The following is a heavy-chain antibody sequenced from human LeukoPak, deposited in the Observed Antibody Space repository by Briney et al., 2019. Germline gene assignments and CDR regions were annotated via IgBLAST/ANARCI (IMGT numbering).Heavy chain of an antibody. D-gene: IGHD5-12*01. CDR1: GYTFSNFW. J-gene: IGHJ4*02. Sequence: GESLKISCQGSGYTFSNFWIGWVRQIPGKGLEWMGIIYPDDSNIRYSPSFQGQVTLSAGKSFSTAYLQWSSLKASDTAMYYCARQAGGAYDPLDSWGQGTLVTVSS. CDR3: ARQAGGAYDPLDS. CDR2: IYPDDSNI. V-gene: IGHV5-51*01.